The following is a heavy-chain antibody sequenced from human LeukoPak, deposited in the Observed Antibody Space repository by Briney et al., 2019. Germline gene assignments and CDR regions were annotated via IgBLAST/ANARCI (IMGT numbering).Heavy chain of an antibody. CDR2: IYHSGST. J-gene: IGHJ3*02. CDR3: ARQRGVTPYDAFDI. Sequence: SETLSLTCTVSGYSISSGYYWGWIRQPPGKGLEWIGSIYHSGSTNYNPSLKSRVTISVDTSKNQFSLKLSSVTAADTAVYYCARQRGVTPYDAFDIWGQGTMVTVSS. V-gene: IGHV4-38-2*02. D-gene: IGHD3-10*01. CDR1: GYSISSGYY.